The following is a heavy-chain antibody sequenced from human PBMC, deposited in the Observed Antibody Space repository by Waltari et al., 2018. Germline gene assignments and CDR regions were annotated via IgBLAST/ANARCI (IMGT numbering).Heavy chain of an antibody. V-gene: IGHV4-34*01. CDR3: ARLTVVVPAAMPESIDY. D-gene: IGHD2-2*01. CDR1: GGSFSGYY. CDR2: INHSGST. J-gene: IGHJ4*02. Sequence: QVQLQQWGAGLLKPSETLSLTCAVYGGSFSGYYWSWIRQPPGKGLEWIGEINHSGSTNYNPSLKSRVTISVDTSKNQFSLKLSSVTAADTAVYYCARLTVVVPAAMPESIDYWGQGTLVTVSS.